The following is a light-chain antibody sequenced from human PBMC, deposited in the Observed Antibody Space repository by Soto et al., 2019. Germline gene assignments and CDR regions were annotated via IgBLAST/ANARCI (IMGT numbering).Light chain of an antibody. CDR3: QQYGSSLYT. CDR2: GAS. Sequence: EIVLTQSPGTLSLSPGERATLSCRASQSVSSSYLAWYQQKSGQAPRLLIYGASSRATGIPDRFSGSGSGTDFTLTISSLDPEDFAVYYCQQYGSSLYTFGQGTKLEIK. CDR1: QSVSSSY. V-gene: IGKV3-20*01. J-gene: IGKJ2*01.